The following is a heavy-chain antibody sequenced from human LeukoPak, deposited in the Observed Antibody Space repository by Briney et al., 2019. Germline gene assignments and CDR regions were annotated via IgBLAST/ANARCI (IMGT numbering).Heavy chain of an antibody. CDR1: GFIVSSNH. D-gene: IGHD5-24*01. CDR3: ARDVYGEGYNSFDY. V-gene: IGHV3-66*01. J-gene: IGHJ4*02. Sequence: GGSLRLSCAVSGFIVSSNHMNWVRQAPGRGVEWVSVIYSGGYSGGGPFYADSVKGRFTTSSDSSKNTLFLQMNSLRAEDTAVYYCARDVYGEGYNSFDYWGLGILVTVSS. CDR2: IYSGGYSGGGP.